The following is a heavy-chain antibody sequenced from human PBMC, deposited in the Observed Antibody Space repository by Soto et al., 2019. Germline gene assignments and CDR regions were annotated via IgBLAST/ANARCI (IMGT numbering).Heavy chain of an antibody. Sequence: QVQLVESGGGVVQPGRSLRLSCAASGFTFSSYGMHWVRQAPGKGLAGVAVISYDGSNKYYADTVKGRFTISRDNSKNTLYLQMISLIAEDTAVYYCAKDRSSIIDYWGQGGLVTVSS. D-gene: IGHD6-13*01. CDR3: AKDRSSIIDY. J-gene: IGHJ4*02. CDR1: GFTFSSYG. V-gene: IGHV3-30*18. CDR2: ISYDGSNK.